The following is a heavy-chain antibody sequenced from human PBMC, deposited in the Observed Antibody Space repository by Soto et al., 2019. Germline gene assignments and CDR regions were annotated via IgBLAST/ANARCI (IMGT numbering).Heavy chain of an antibody. CDR3: ARTAAAGKYYYGMDV. CDR1: GYSFTSYW. V-gene: IGHV5-51*01. D-gene: IGHD6-13*01. J-gene: IGHJ6*02. CDR2: IYPGDSDT. Sequence: GESLKISCKGSGYSFTSYWIGWVRQMPGKGLESMGIIYPGDSDTRYSPSFQGQVTISADKSISTAYLQWSSLKASDTAMYYCARTAAAGKYYYGMDVWGQGTTVTVSS.